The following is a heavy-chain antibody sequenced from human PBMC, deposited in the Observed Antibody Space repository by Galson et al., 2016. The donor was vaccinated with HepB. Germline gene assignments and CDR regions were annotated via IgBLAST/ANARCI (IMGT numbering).Heavy chain of an antibody. J-gene: IGHJ4*02. V-gene: IGHV3-33*06. Sequence: SLRLSCAASGFTFGNYAMHWVRQAPGKGLEXVAVIWHDGSKDFYASAVKGRFSISRDNSNNTVYLQMNSLTAVDTAVYYCAKDTVVAAPPYYFDSWGQGILVTVSS. CDR2: IWHDGSKD. CDR1: GFTFGNYA. D-gene: IGHD2-15*01. CDR3: AKDTVVAAPPYYFDS.